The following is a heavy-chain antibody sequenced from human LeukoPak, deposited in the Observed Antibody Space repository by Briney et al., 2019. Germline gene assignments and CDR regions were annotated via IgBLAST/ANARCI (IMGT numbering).Heavy chain of an antibody. J-gene: IGHJ4*02. V-gene: IGHV3-48*01. Sequence: PGGSLRLSCAASGFTFSSYSMNWVRQAPGKGLEWVSYISSSSSTIYYADSVKGRFTISRDNAKNSLYLQMNSLRAEDTAVYYCAGDRAILRPHPVWGQGTLVTVSS. CDR2: ISSSSSTI. D-gene: IGHD3-3*01. CDR3: AGDRAILRPHPV. CDR1: GFTFSSYS.